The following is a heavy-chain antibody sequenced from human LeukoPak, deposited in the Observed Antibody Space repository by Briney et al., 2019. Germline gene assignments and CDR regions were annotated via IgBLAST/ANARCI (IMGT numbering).Heavy chain of an antibody. V-gene: IGHV3-11*01. D-gene: IGHD2-15*01. J-gene: IGHJ4*02. CDR3: ARDAQYCSGGSCYSEPYYFDY. CDR1: GFTFSDYY. Sequence: GGSLRLSCAASGFTFSDYYMSWIRQAPGKGLEWVSYISSSGSTIYYADSVKGRFTISRDNAKNSLYLQMNSLRAEDTAVYYCARDAQYCSGGSCYSEPYYFDYWGQGTLVTVSS. CDR2: ISSSGSTI.